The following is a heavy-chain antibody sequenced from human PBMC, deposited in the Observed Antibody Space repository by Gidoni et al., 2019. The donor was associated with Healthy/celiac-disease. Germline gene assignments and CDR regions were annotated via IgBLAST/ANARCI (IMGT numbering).Heavy chain of an antibody. Sequence: EVQLVESGGGLVKTGGSLSLAGAASGFTFSSYSMNWVRQAPGKGLEGFASISSSSSSLYYADSVKGRFTISRANAKNSLYLQINSLRAEDTAVYYCARGVDPFAILGQGTMVTVSS. CDR2: ISSSSSSL. V-gene: IGHV3-21*01. CDR3: ARGVDPFAI. J-gene: IGHJ3*02. CDR1: GFTFSSYS.